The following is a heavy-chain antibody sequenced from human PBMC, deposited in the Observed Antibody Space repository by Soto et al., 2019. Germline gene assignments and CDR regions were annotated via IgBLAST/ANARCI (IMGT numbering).Heavy chain of an antibody. V-gene: IGHV4-31*03. D-gene: IGHD3-3*01. CDR2: IYYSGST. CDR3: ARAPPVLRFLEWLSGPFDY. CDR1: GGPISSGGYY. Sequence: SETLSLTCTVSGGPISSGGYYWSWIRQHPGKGLEWIGYIYYSGSTYYNPSLKSRVTISVDTSKNQFSLKLSSVTAADTAVYYCARAPPVLRFLEWLSGPFDYWGQGPLVTVSS. J-gene: IGHJ4*02.